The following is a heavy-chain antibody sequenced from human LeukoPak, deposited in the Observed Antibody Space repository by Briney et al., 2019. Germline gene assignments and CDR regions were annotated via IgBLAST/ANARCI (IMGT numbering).Heavy chain of an antibody. V-gene: IGHV4-39*01. CDR1: GVSISSSSYY. CDR3: ARTENYIPEDCFDP. CDR2: ICYSGST. Sequence: PSETLSLTCTVSGVSISSSSYYWGWIRQPPGKGLEWIGSICYSGSTFYNPSLKSRVTLSVDTSKNQFSLELSSVTAADTALYYCARTENYIPEDCFDPWGQGTLVTVSS. J-gene: IGHJ5*02. D-gene: IGHD5-24*01.